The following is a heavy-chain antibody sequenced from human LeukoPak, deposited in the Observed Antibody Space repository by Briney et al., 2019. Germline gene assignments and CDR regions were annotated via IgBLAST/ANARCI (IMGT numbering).Heavy chain of an antibody. CDR1: GFTFSSYA. Sequence: GGSLRLSCAASGFTFSSYAMSWVRQAPGKGLEWVSAISGSGGSTYYADSVEGRFTISRDNSKNTLYLQMNSLRAEDTAVYYCAKRSREGYYFDYWGQGTLVTVSS. CDR3: AKRSREGYYFDY. D-gene: IGHD3-10*01. CDR2: ISGSGGST. V-gene: IGHV3-23*01. J-gene: IGHJ4*02.